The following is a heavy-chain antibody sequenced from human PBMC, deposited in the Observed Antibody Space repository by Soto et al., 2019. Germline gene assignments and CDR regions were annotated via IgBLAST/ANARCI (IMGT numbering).Heavy chain of an antibody. V-gene: IGHV3-23*01. Sequence: GGSLRLSCAASGFTFSTYAMNWVRQAPGKGLEWVSLITSSGDSTYYADSVEGRFTISRDNSKNTLYLQMNSLRADDTAVYYCAKAEGSSYGTEYSQHWGQGTLVTVS. CDR1: GFTFSTYA. CDR2: ITSSGDST. CDR3: AKAEGSSYGTEYSQH. D-gene: IGHD6-13*01. J-gene: IGHJ1*01.